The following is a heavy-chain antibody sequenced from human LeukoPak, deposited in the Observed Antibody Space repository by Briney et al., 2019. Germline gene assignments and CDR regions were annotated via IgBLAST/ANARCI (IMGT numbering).Heavy chain of an antibody. J-gene: IGHJ4*02. V-gene: IGHV3-7*01. CDR1: GFTFSNYW. Sequence: GGSLRLSCAASGFTFSNYWMSWVRQAPGKGLEWVAKINQDGSEKYYVDSVKGRFTISRDNFKNSLYLQMNSLRAEDTALYYCARDTMTINMIRGVSDFWGQGTMVTVSS. CDR3: ARDTMTINMIRGVSDF. CDR2: INQDGSEK. D-gene: IGHD3-10*01.